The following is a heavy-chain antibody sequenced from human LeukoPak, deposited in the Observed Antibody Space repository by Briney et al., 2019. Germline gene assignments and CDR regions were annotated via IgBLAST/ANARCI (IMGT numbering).Heavy chain of an antibody. CDR3: ARQDRYSYGPYYFDY. J-gene: IGHJ4*02. CDR2: IYYSGST. Sequence: SETLSLTCTVSGGSISSYYWSWIRQPPGKGLEWIGYIYYSGSTNYNPSLKSRDTISVDTSKNQFSLKLSSVTAADTAVYYCARQDRYSYGPYYFDYWGQGTLVTVSS. D-gene: IGHD5-18*01. CDR1: GGSISSYY. V-gene: IGHV4-59*08.